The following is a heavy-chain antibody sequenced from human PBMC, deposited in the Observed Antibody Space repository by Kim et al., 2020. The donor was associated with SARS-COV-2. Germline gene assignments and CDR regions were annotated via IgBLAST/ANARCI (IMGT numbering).Heavy chain of an antibody. Sequence: GGSLRLSCAASGFAFSSYAVSWARQVPETGLEWVAAVGASGDNTFYADSVKGRFIISRDNSKNTLNLEMNSLRVEDTAVYYCAKNLGQMDGSAWWGGMDVWGQGTTVTVSS. D-gene: IGHD2-8*02. CDR2: VGASGDNT. CDR1: GFAFSSYA. CDR3: AKNLGQMDGSAWWGGMDV. V-gene: IGHV3-23*01. J-gene: IGHJ6*02.